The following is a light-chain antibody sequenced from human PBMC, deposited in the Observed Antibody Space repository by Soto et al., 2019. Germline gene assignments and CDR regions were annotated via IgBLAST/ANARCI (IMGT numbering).Light chain of an antibody. Sequence: DIQMTQSPSTLSASVGDRVTITCRASQSISSWLAWYQQKPGKAPNLLIYKASSLESGVPSRFSGSGSGTEFSLTIRSLQPDDFATYYYQQYNSYPLTFGGGTKVEIK. V-gene: IGKV1-5*03. CDR3: QQYNSYPLT. J-gene: IGKJ4*01. CDR2: KAS. CDR1: QSISSW.